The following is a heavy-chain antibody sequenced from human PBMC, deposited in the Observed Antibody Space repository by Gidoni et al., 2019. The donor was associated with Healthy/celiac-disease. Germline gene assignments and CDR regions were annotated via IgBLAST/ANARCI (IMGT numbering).Heavy chain of an antibody. J-gene: IGHJ3*02. Sequence: QVQLQESGPGLVKPSETLSLTCTVSGYSISSGYYWGWIRQPPGKGLEWMWSIYHSGSTYYNPSLKSRVTISVDTSKNQFSLKLSSVTAADTAVYYCASGRYIVATLGGAFDIWGQGTMVTVSS. CDR1: GYSISSGYY. V-gene: IGHV4-38-2*02. D-gene: IGHD5-12*01. CDR3: ASGRYIVATLGGAFDI. CDR2: IYHSGST.